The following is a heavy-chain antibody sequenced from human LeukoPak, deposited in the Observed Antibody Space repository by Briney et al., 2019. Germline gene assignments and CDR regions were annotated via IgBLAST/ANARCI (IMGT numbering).Heavy chain of an antibody. V-gene: IGHV1-2*02. J-gene: IGHJ5*02. CDR3: ARDNGSPEYSGWYPFDP. Sequence: GASVEVSCKASGYTFTGYYMHWVRQAPGQGLEWMGWINPNSGGTNYAQKFQGRVTMTRDTSISTAYMELSRLRSDDTAVYYCARDNGSPEYSGWYPFDPWGQGTLVTVSS. D-gene: IGHD6-19*01. CDR2: INPNSGGT. CDR1: GYTFTGYY.